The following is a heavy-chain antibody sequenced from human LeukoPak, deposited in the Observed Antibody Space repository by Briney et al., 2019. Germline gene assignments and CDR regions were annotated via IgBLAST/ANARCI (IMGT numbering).Heavy chain of an antibody. Sequence: GGSLRLSCAASGFTFSSYAMSWVRQAPGKGLEWVSVIYSGGSTYYADSVKGRFTISRDNSKNTLYLQMNSLRAEDTAVYYCARVYCSSTSCSSGYWGQGTLVTVSS. CDR2: IYSGGST. CDR3: ARVYCSSTSCSSGY. D-gene: IGHD2-2*01. J-gene: IGHJ4*02. CDR1: GFTFSSYA. V-gene: IGHV3-66*02.